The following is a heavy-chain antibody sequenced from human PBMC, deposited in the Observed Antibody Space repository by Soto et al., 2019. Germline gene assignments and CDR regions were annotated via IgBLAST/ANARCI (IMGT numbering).Heavy chain of an antibody. V-gene: IGHV3-30-3*01. D-gene: IGHD3-22*01. CDR3: ARDRPSIYYDSSGYYLSYYFDY. CDR1: GFTFSSYS. CDR2: ISYDGSNK. Sequence: GGSLRLPCAASGFTFSSYSLHWVREAPGKGLEWEAVISYDGSNKYYADSVKGRFTISRDNSKNTLYLQMNSLRAEDTAVYYCARDRPSIYYDSSGYYLSYYFDYWGQGTLVTVSS. J-gene: IGHJ4*02.